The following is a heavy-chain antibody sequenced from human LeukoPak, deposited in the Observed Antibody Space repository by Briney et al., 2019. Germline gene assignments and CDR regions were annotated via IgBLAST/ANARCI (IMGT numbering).Heavy chain of an antibody. CDR2: IIPIFGTA. CDR1: GGTFSSYA. Sequence: SSVKVSCKASGGTFSSYAISWVRQAPGQGLEWMGGIIPIFGTANYAQKFQGRVTITTDESTSTAYMELSSLRSEDTAVYYCAMGAEAYYYDSSGYYPYFDYWGQGTLVTVSS. V-gene: IGHV1-69*05. D-gene: IGHD3-22*01. J-gene: IGHJ4*02. CDR3: AMGAEAYYYDSSGYYPYFDY.